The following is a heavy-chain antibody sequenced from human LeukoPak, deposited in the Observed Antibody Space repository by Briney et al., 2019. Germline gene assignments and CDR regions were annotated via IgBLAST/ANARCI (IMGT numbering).Heavy chain of an antibody. V-gene: IGHV3-66*02. CDR2: IYSGGTT. J-gene: IGHJ4*02. Sequence: PGGSLRLSCAASGFTVSSNYMSWVRQAPGKGLEWVSVIYSGGTTYYADSVKGRFTISRDNSKNTLYLQMNSLRAEDTAVYYCARGGPWDSSCYRTGPFDYWGQGTLVTVSS. CDR3: ARGGPWDSSCYRTGPFDY. CDR1: GFTVSSNY. D-gene: IGHD3-22*01.